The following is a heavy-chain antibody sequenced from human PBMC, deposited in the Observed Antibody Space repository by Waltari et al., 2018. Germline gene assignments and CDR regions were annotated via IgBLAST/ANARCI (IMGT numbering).Heavy chain of an antibody. CDR2: ISSSSSYI. D-gene: IGHD3-9*01. V-gene: IGHV3-21*01. CDR1: GFTFSSYS. J-gene: IGHJ4*02. CDR3: ATADWFRHYFDY. Sequence: EVQLVESGGGLVKPGGSLRLSCAASGFTFSSYSMNWVRQAPGKGLEWVSSISSSSSYIYYADSGKGRFTISRDNAKNSLYLQMNSLRAEDTAVYYCATADWFRHYFDYWGQGTLVTVSS.